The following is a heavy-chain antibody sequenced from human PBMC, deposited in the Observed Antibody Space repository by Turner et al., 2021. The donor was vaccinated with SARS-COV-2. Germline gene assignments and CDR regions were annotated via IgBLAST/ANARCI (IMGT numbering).Heavy chain of an antibody. V-gene: IGHV4-39*01. CDR3: ATPSVSYDSSGYFHFDL. D-gene: IGHD3-22*01. J-gene: IGHJ2*01. CDR1: GGSISSSSYY. CDR2: IYYSGST. Sequence: QLQLQESGPGLVKPSETLSLTCTVSGGSISSSSYYCGWIRQPPGKGLEWIGSIYYSGSTYYTPSLKSRVSISVDTSKNQFSLRLSSVTAADTAVYYCATPSVSYDSSGYFHFDLWGRGTLVTVSS.